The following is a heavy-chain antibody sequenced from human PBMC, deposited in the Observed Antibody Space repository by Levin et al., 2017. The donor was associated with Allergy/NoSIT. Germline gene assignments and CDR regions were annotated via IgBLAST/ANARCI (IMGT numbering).Heavy chain of an antibody. CDR1: GYTFTTYD. J-gene: IGHJ4*02. Sequence: GASVKVSCKASGYTFTTYDINWVRQATGQGPEWMGYINPITGHTGYAQQFQGRVTMTRDTSMSTAYMELSSLTSEDTAVYYCARSSSNCISTSCHLDYWGQGALVTVSS. V-gene: IGHV1-8*01. D-gene: IGHD2-2*01. CDR3: ARSSSNCISTSCHLDY. CDR2: INPITGHT.